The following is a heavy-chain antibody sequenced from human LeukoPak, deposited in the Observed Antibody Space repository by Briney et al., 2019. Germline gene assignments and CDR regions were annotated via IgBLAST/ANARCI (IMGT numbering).Heavy chain of an antibody. CDR1: GFTFSTYA. CDR2: ISVSGGST. CDR3: AKSPGGVVSTSFDN. D-gene: IGHD2-2*01. J-gene: IGHJ4*02. V-gene: IGHV3-23*01. Sequence: GGSLRLSCAASGFTFSTYAMSWVRQAPGKGLEWVSVISVSGGSTYYADSVKGRFTISRDNSKNTLYLQMSSLRAEDTAVYYCAKSPGGVVSTSFDNWGQGTLVTVSS.